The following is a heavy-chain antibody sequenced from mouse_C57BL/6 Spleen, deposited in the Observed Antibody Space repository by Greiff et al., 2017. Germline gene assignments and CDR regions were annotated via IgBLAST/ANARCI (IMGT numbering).Heavy chain of an antibody. CDR1: GYTFTSYW. CDR2: IDPSDSET. D-gene: IGHD1-1*01. J-gene: IGHJ2*01. CDR3: ARGYYGGVSGY. Sequence: QVQLQQPGAELVRPGSSVKLSCKASGYTFTSYWMHWVKQRPIQGLEWIGNIDPSDSETHYNQKFKDKATLTVDKSSSTAYMQLSSLTSEDSAVYYCARGYYGGVSGYWGQGTTLTVSS. V-gene: IGHV1-52*01.